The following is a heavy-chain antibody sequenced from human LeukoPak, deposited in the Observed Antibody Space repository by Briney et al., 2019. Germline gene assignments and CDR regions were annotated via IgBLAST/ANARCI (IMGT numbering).Heavy chain of an antibody. Sequence: PSETLSLTCAVSGVSISSSNSYWGWIRQPPGKGLVWIGSIYYSGNTYYNASLESRVTISVDTSKNQFSLKVTSVTAADTAVYYCARDGRYYYAFDVWGQGTMVTVSS. CDR3: ARDGRYYYAFDV. CDR1: GVSISSSNSY. V-gene: IGHV4-39*02. J-gene: IGHJ3*01. CDR2: IYYSGNT. D-gene: IGHD1-26*01.